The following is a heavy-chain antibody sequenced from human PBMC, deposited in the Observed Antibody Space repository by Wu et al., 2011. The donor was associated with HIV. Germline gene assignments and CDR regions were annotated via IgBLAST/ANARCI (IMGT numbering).Heavy chain of an antibody. Sequence: EVQLVQSGAEVKKPGATVKISCKVSGYTFTDYYIHWVQQAPGKGLEWMGLVDPEDGETIYGDKFQGRVTITADKSTSTAYMELSSLRSEDMAMYYCARDFGGDGDSWGQGTLVTVSS. CDR3: ARDFGGDGDS. V-gene: IGHV1-69-2*01. J-gene: IGHJ4*02. CDR1: GYTFTDYY. D-gene: IGHD2-21*01. CDR2: VDPEDGET.